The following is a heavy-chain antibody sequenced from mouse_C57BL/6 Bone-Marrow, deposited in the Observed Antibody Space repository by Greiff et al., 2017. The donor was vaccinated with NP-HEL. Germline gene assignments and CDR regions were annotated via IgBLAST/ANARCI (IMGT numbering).Heavy chain of an antibody. Sequence: QVQLQQSGPELVKPGASVKISCKASGYAFSSSWMNWVRQRPGKGLEWIGRIYPGDGDTNYNGKFKGKATLTADKASSTAYMQLRSLTSKDSAVYFCARNGYTSYWYFDVWGTGTTVTVSS. CDR2: IYPGDGDT. V-gene: IGHV1-82*01. J-gene: IGHJ1*03. CDR3: ARNGYTSYWYFDV. CDR1: GYAFSSSW. D-gene: IGHD2-2*01.